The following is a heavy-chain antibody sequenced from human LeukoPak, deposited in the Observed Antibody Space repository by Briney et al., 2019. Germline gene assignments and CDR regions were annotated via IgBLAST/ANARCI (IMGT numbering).Heavy chain of an antibody. CDR2: INPNSGGT. CDR1: GYTFTGYY. CDR3: ARAYYYDSSGYYPAAFDI. D-gene: IGHD3-22*01. Sequence: GASVKVSCKASGYTFTGYYMHWVRQAPGQGLEWMGWINPNSGGTNYAQKFQGWVTMTRDTSISTAYMELSRLRSDDTAVYYCARAYYYDSSGYYPAAFDIWGQGTMVTVSS. V-gene: IGHV1-2*04. J-gene: IGHJ3*02.